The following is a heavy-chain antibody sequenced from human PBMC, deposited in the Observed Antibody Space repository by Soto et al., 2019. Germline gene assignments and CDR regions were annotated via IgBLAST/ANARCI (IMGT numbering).Heavy chain of an antibody. CDR2: IYYSGST. J-gene: IGHJ6*02. D-gene: IGHD3-10*01. CDR3: ARDRGITMVRGVIGYYGMDV. CDR1: GGSISSYY. V-gene: IGHV4-59*01. Sequence: SETLSLTCTVSGGSISSYYWSWIRQPPGKGLERIGYIYYSGSTNYNPSLKSRVNISVDTSKYQFSLKLSSVTAADTAVYYCARDRGITMVRGVIGYYGMDVWGQGTTVT.